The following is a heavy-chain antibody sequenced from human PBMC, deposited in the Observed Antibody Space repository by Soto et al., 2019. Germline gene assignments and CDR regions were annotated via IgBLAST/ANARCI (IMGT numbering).Heavy chain of an antibody. J-gene: IGHJ4*02. CDR3: ARDKVDTATPFDY. V-gene: IGHV3-30-3*01. CDR2: VSYDGANK. CDR1: GFTFSSYA. Sequence: GGSLRLSCAASGFTFSSYAMHWVRQAPGKGLEWVAVVSYDGANKYYADSVKGRFTISRDNSKNTLYLQMNSLRAEDTAVYYCARDKVDTATPFDYWGQGTLVTVSS. D-gene: IGHD5-18*01.